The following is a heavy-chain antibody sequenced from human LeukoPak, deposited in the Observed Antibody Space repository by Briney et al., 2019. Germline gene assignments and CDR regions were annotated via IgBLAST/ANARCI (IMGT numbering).Heavy chain of an antibody. CDR3: ARRDCSGGSCYFQP. CDR1: GGSVSSSSHY. CDR2: IYYSGST. D-gene: IGHD2-15*01. Sequence: SETLSLTCTVSGGSVSSSSHYWYWIRQPPGKGLEWIGSIYYSGSTNYNPSLQSRVTISVDTSKNQFSLRLSSVTAADTAMYYCARRDCSGGSCYFQPWGQGTLVTVSS. J-gene: IGHJ1*01. V-gene: IGHV4-39*01.